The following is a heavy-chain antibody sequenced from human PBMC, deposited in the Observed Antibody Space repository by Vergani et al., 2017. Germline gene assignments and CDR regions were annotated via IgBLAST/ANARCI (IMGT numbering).Heavy chain of an antibody. D-gene: IGHD6-19*01. CDR3: AGQRPGSGWSPGDFDD. CDR1: ADSISSCSYY. CDR2: IYYSGLT. J-gene: IGHJ4*02. Sequence: QLQLQQSGPGLVKPSETLFLTCTVSADSISSCSYYWGWIRQPPGKSLEWIGSIYYSGLTYYNPSLKSRVAISVDTSKSQFSLKVTPVTAAATTVYLCAGQRPGSGWSPGDFDDCGQGFLVTVAS. V-gene: IGHV4-39*01.